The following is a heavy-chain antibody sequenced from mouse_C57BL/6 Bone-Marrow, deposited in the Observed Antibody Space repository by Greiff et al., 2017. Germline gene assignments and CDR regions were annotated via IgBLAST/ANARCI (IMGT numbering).Heavy chain of an antibody. V-gene: IGHV7-4*01. CDR1: GFTFTDYY. J-gene: IGHJ2*01. CDR2: IRNKANGYTT. Sequence: EVQLVESGGGLVQPGASLRLSCAASGFTFTDYYMSWVRQPPGKAPEWLALIRNKANGYTTEYTASVKGRFNISRDNSQNSLYLQMNTLRAEDSATYYCVKAPYYYGSSYVFEYWGQGTPLTVSS. D-gene: IGHD1-1*01. CDR3: VKAPYYYGSSYVFEY.